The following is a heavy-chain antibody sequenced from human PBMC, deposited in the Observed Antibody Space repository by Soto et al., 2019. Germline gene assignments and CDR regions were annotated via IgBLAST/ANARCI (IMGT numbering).Heavy chain of an antibody. CDR1: GFTFSSYS. CDR3: ARDPSDLWEPDQYFPP. CDR2: ISSSSRHI. D-gene: IGHD1-26*01. J-gene: IGHJ1*01. V-gene: IGHV3-21*01. Sequence: EVQLVESGGGLVKPGGSLTLSCAASGFTFSSYSMNWVRQAPGKGLEWVSSISSSSRHIYYADSVKGRFTISRDNAKNSLYLQMNSLRAEDTAMYFCARDPSDLWEPDQYFPPWGQGPLVAVSS.